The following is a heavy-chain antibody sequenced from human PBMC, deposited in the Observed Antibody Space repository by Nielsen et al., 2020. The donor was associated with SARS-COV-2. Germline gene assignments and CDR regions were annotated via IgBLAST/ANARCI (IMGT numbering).Heavy chain of an antibody. CDR3: AKDQVLIAPAASNSDY. D-gene: IGHD6-13*01. Sequence: VRQAPGKGLEYVSAISSNGGSTYSADSVKGRFTVSRDNSRSTLYLQMNSLRAADTAVYYCAKDQVLIAPAASNSDYWGQGTLVTVSS. J-gene: IGHJ4*02. V-gene: IGHV3-64*04. CDR2: ISSNGGST.